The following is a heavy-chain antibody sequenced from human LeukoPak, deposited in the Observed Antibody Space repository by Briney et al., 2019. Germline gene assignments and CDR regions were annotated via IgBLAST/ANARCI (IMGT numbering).Heavy chain of an antibody. D-gene: IGHD3-22*01. CDR3: ARAATPRYYRSVEQDRGNWFDP. J-gene: IGHJ5*02. CDR2: IYTSGST. V-gene: IGHV4-4*07. CDR1: GGSISSYY. Sequence: KASETLSLTCTVSGGSISSYYWSWIRQPAGKGLEWIGRIYTSGSTNYNPSLKSRVTMSVDTSKNQFSLKLSSVTAADTAVYYCARAATPRYYRSVEQDRGNWFDPWGQGTLVTVSS.